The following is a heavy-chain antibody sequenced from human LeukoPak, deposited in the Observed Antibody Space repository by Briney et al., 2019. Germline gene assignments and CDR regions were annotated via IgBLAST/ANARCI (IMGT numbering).Heavy chain of an antibody. D-gene: IGHD1-26*01. CDR3: ARRNRWELLDF. Sequence: SETLSLTCTVSGGSISSSSYFWGWIRQPPGKGLEWIGSIYYSGNTYYNPSLKSRVTISLDTSKNQFSLKLGSVTAADAAVYYCARRNRWELLDFWGQGTLVTVSS. CDR2: IYYSGNT. J-gene: IGHJ4*02. V-gene: IGHV4-39*01. CDR1: GGSISSSSYF.